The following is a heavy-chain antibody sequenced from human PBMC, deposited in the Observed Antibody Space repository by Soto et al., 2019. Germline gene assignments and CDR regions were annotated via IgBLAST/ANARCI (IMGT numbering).Heavy chain of an antibody. D-gene: IGHD6-13*01. CDR1: GFTFSSYW. V-gene: IGHV3-7*01. CDR3: ARIRYSSPYDAFGI. CDR2: IKQDGSEK. Sequence: GGSLRLSCAASGFTFSSYWMSWVRQAPGKGLEWVANIKQDGSEKYYVDSVKGRFTISRDNAKNSLYLQMNSLRAEDTAVYYCARIRYSSPYDAFGIWGQGTMVTVSS. J-gene: IGHJ3*02.